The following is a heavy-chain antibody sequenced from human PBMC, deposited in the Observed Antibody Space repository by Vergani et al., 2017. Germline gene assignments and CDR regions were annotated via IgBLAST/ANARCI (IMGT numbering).Heavy chain of an antibody. D-gene: IGHD3-9*01. V-gene: IGHV1-46*03. CDR1: GYTFSNYY. CDR2: INPSGGHT. J-gene: IGHJ4*02. Sequence: QVQLVQSGAEVKKPGASVKVSCKASGYTFSNYYKHWVRQAPGQGLEWMGIINPSGGHTNYAQKFQGRVTMTRDTSTSTVYMELSSLRSEDTAIYYCARGDYGILTGYRYWGQGTLVTVSA. CDR3: ARGDYGILTGYRY.